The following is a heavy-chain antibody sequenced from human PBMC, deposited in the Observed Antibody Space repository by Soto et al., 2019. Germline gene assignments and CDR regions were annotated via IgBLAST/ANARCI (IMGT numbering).Heavy chain of an antibody. D-gene: IGHD1-26*01. CDR2: IIPIFGTA. Sequence: QVQLVQSGAEVKKPGSSGKVSCKASGGTFSSYSINWVRRAPGQGLEWMGEIIPIFGTANYAQKVQGRVTITADESTSTAYMELSSLRSEDTAVYYCARDGGRHSGGIDYWGQGTLVTVSS. V-gene: IGHV1-69*01. CDR3: ARDGGRHSGGIDY. J-gene: IGHJ4*02. CDR1: GGTFSSYS.